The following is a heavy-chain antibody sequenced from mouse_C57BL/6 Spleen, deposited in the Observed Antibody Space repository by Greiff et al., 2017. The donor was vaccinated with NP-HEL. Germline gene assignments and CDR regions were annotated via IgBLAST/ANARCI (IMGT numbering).Heavy chain of an antibody. J-gene: IGHJ4*01. CDR3: ARYGTYAMDY. V-gene: IGHV1-50*01. Sequence: QVQLQQPGAELVKPGASVKLSCKASGYTFTSYWMQWVKQRPGQGLEWIGEIDPSDSYTNYNQKFKGKATLTVDTSSSTAYMQLSSLTSEDSAVYYSARYGTYAMDYWGQGTSVTVSS. D-gene: IGHD2-1*01. CDR2: IDPSDSYT. CDR1: GYTFTSYW.